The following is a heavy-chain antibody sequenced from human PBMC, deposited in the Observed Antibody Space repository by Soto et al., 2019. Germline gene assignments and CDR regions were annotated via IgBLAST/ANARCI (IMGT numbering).Heavy chain of an antibody. D-gene: IGHD7-27*01. CDR3: ARAKSGDHYFDY. V-gene: IGHV3-66*01. Sequence: EVQLVESAGGLVQPGGSLRLSCGASGFNVSRHYMSWVRQAPGKGLEWVAVVFTGGNTYYADSVKGRFTISRDNSQNTVFLQVNSLRAEDTGVYYCARAKSGDHYFDYWGQGSLITVSS. CDR2: VFTGGNT. CDR1: GFNVSRHY. J-gene: IGHJ4*02.